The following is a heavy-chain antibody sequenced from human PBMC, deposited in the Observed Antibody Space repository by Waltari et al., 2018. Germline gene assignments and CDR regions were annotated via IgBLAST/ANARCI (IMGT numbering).Heavy chain of an antibody. J-gene: IGHJ6*02. D-gene: IGHD2-15*01. Sequence: QVQLQQWGAVLLQSSETLSLTCAVYGGSFSGYYWGWVRQPPGKGLEWIGEINHAGYTNHNPSLRSRVTMSADTSKSQFSLKLNSVTAADTAVYYCVRLEDCTGPGGHCYSGDPFALDVWGQGTTVTVSS. CDR2: INHAGYT. V-gene: IGHV4-34*02. CDR3: VRLEDCTGPGGHCYSGDPFALDV. CDR1: GGSFSGYY.